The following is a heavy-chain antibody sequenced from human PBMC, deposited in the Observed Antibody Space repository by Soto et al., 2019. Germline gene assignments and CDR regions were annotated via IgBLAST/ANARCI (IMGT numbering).Heavy chain of an antibody. D-gene: IGHD6-19*01. Sequence: LRLSCAASGFTFSSYAMSWVRQAPGKGLEWVSAISGSGGSTYYADSVKGRFTISRDNSKNTLYLQMNSLRAEDTAVYYCTASSGWYNAFDIWGQGTMVTVSS. V-gene: IGHV3-23*01. CDR1: GFTFSSYA. J-gene: IGHJ3*02. CDR3: TASSGWYNAFDI. CDR2: ISGSGGST.